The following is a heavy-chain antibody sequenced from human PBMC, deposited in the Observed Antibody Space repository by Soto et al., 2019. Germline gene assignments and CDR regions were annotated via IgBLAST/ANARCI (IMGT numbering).Heavy chain of an antibody. CDR1: GGSFGGYD. CDR2: INHSGGT. D-gene: IGHD3-10*01. CDR3: ARGRGGYYYYYMDV. J-gene: IGHJ6*03. Sequence: PSETLCLTCGVYGGSFGGYDGSWIRQPPGKGLEWIGEINHSGGTNYNPSLKSRVTISVDTSKNQFSLKLSSVTAADTAVYYCARGRGGYYYYYMDVWGKGTTVTVSS. V-gene: IGHV4-34*01.